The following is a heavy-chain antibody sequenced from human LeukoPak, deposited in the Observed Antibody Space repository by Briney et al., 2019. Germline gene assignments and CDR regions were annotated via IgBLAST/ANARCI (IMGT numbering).Heavy chain of an antibody. CDR3: ARPRSIGYLPFAN. V-gene: IGHV3-21*01. Sequence: TGGSLRLSCAASGFTFSSYSMNWVRQAPGKGLEWVSSISSSSSYIYYADSVKGRFTISRDNAKNSLYLQMNSLRAEDTAVYYCARPRSIGYLPFANGGREILVTVSS. J-gene: IGHJ4*02. CDR1: GFTFSSYS. D-gene: IGHD3-22*01. CDR2: ISSSSSYI.